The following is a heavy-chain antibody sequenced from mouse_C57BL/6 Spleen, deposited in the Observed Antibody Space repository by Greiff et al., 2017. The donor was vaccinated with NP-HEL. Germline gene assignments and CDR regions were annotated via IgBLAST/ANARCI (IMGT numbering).Heavy chain of an antibody. CDR1: GYTFTEYT. V-gene: IGHV1-62-2*01. J-gene: IGHJ3*01. CDR3: ARHEDPHYYGSLWFAY. D-gene: IGHD1-1*01. Sequence: QVQLQQSGAELVKPGASVKLSRKASGYTFTEYTIHWVKQRSGQGLEWIGWFYPGSGSIKYNEKFKDKATLTADKSSSTVYMALSRLTSEDSAVYFCARHEDPHYYGSLWFAYWGQGTLVTVSA. CDR2: FYPGSGSI.